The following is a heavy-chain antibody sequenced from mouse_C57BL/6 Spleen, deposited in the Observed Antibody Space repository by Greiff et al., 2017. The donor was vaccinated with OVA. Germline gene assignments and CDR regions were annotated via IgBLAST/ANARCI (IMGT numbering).Heavy chain of an antibody. CDR3: ARSLGLRFAY. J-gene: IGHJ3*01. D-gene: IGHD3-1*01. V-gene: IGHV1-50*01. Sequence: QVQLQQPGAELVKPGASVKLSCKASGYTFTSYWMQWVKQRPGQGLEWIGEIDPSDSYTNYNQKFKGKATLTVDTSSSTAYMQLSSLTSEDSAVYYCARSLGLRFAYWGQGTLVTVSA. CDR2: IDPSDSYT. CDR1: GYTFTSYW.